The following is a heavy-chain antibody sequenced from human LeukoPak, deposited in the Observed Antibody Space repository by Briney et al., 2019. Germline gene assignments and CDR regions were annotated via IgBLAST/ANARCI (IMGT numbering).Heavy chain of an antibody. J-gene: IGHJ4*02. CDR3: ANPGVNLDY. CDR1: GFTFSSYA. Sequence: GGSLRLSCAVSGFTFSSYAMSWVRQAPGKGLEWVSAINGSGGSTYYADSVKGRFTISRDNSKNTLYLQMNSLRAEDTAVYYCANPGVNLDYWGQGTLVTVSS. V-gene: IGHV3-23*01. CDR2: INGSGGST. D-gene: IGHD3-10*01.